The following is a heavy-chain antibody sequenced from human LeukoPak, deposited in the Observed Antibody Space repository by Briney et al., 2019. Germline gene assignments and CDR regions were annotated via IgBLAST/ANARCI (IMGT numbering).Heavy chain of an antibody. D-gene: IGHD2-2*01. V-gene: IGHV3-7*04. J-gene: IGHJ4*02. CDR1: GFTFSSYW. CDR3: AKEDIVVVPAGFDY. CDR2: IKQDGSEK. Sequence: PGGSLRLSCAASGFTFSSYWMSWVRQAPGKGLEWVANIKQDGSEKYYVDSVKGRFTISRDNAKNSLYLQMNSLRAEDTAVYYCAKEDIVVVPAGFDYWGQGTLVTVSS.